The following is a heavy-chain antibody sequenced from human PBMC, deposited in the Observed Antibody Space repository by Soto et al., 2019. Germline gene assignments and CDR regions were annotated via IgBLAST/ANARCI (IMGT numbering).Heavy chain of an antibody. D-gene: IGHD3-16*01. Sequence: ASVKVSCKVSGYTLTELSMHWVRQAPGKGLEWMGGFDPEDGETIYAQKFQGRVTMTEDTSTDTAYMELSSLRSEDTAVYYCATDPGGDLLSAFDIWGQGTMVTVSS. CDR3: ATDPGGDLLSAFDI. CDR1: GYTLTELS. CDR2: FDPEDGET. V-gene: IGHV1-24*01. J-gene: IGHJ3*02.